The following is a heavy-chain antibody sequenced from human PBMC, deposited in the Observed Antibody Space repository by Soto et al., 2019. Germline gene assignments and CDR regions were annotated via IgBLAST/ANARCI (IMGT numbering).Heavy chain of an antibody. CDR1: GYTFTSYY. J-gene: IGHJ4*02. CDR3: ARDYYDSSGYYVFDY. D-gene: IGHD3-22*01. CDR2: INPSGGST. V-gene: IGHV1-46*01. Sequence: VCCKACGYTFTSYYMHWARQEPGQGLEWMGIINPSGGSTSYAQKFQGRVTMTRDTSTSTVYMELSSLRSEDTAVYYCARDYYDSSGYYVFDYWGQGTLVTVSS.